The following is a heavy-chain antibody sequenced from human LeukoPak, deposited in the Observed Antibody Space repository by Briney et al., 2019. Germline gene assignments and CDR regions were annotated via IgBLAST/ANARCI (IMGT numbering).Heavy chain of an antibody. J-gene: IGHJ4*02. CDR2: ISGDGGST. Sequence: GGSLRLSCAASGFTFDDYAMHWVRQAPGKGLEWVSLISGDGGSTYYADSVKGRFTISRDNSKNSLYLQMNSLRTEDTALYCCAKGFGIPGTTYGGGLDYWGQGTLVTVSS. CDR3: AKGFGIPGTTYGGGLDY. D-gene: IGHD1-7*01. CDR1: GFTFDDYA. V-gene: IGHV3-43*02.